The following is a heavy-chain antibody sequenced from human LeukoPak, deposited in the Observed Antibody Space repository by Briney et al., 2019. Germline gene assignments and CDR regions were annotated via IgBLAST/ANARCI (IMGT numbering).Heavy chain of an antibody. CDR2: ISGSGGST. CDR3: AKASSSSWYLFDY. J-gene: IGHJ4*02. V-gene: IGHV3-23*01. D-gene: IGHD6-13*01. Sequence: PGGSLRLSCEASGFSFSTYGMSWVRQAPGKGLEWVSTISGSGGSTYYADSVKGRFTISRDNSKNTLSLQMNSLRAEDTAVYYCAKASSSSWYLFDYWGQGTLVIVSS. CDR1: GFSFSTYG.